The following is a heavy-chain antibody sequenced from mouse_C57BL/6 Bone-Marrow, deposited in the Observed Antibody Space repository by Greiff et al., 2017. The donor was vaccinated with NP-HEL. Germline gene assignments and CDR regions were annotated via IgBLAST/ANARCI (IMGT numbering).Heavy chain of an antibody. CDR1: GYAFSSSW. V-gene: IGHV1-82*01. J-gene: IGHJ4*01. Sequence: VQLQQSGPELVKPGASVKISCKASGYAFSSSWMNWVKQRPGKGLEWIGRIYPGDGDTNYNGKFKGKATLTADKSSSTAYMQLSSLTSEDSAVYFCARGWLPLYAMDYWGQGTSVTVSS. CDR3: ARGWLPLYAMDY. CDR2: IYPGDGDT. D-gene: IGHD2-3*01.